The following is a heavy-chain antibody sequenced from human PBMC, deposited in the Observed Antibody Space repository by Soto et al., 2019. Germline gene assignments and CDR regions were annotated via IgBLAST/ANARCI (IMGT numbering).Heavy chain of an antibody. V-gene: IGHV5-51*01. CDR2: IYPGDSDS. Sequence: GESLKISCNGSGFTFTSYWISWVRQMPWKGLEWMGIIYPGDSDSSYSPSFQDQVTISADKSINTAYLHWSSLKASDTAIYYCAKHEGYCSTTTCSNFDYWGQGTLVTVSS. D-gene: IGHD2-2*01. J-gene: IGHJ4*02. CDR1: GFTFTSYW. CDR3: AKHEGYCSTTTCSNFDY.